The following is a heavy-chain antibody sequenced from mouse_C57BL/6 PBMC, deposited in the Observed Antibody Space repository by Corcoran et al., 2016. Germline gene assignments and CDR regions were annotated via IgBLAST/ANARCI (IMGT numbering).Heavy chain of an antibody. Sequence: QVQLQQSGAELARPGASVKLSCKASGYTFTSYGISWVKQRTGQGLEWIGEIYPRSGNTYYNEKFKGKATLTADKSSSTAYMELRSLTSEDSAVYFCARGGYYYGSSYRFAYWGQGTLVTVSA. V-gene: IGHV1-81*01. CDR3: ARGGYYYGSSYRFAY. CDR2: IYPRSGNT. D-gene: IGHD1-1*01. CDR1: GYTFTSYG. J-gene: IGHJ3*01.